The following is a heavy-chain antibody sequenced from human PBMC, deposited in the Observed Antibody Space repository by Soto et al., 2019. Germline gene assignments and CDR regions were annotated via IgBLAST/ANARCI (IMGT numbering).Heavy chain of an antibody. CDR3: ARAIVVVVAATFVY. V-gene: IGHV3-7*04. D-gene: IGHD2-15*01. Sequence: EVQLVESGGGLVQPGGSLRLSCAASGFTFSSYWMSWVRQAPGKGLEWVANIKQDGSEKYYVDSVKGRFTISRDNAKNSLYLQMNSLRAEDTAVYYCARAIVVVVAATFVYWGQGTLVTVSS. J-gene: IGHJ4*02. CDR1: GFTFSSYW. CDR2: IKQDGSEK.